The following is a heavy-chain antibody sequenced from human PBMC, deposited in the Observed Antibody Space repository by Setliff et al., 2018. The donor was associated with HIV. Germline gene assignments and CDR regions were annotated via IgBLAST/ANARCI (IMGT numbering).Heavy chain of an antibody. V-gene: IGHV4-34*11. CDR1: GGSVSGHY. Sequence: SETLSLTCAVYGGSVSGHYWSWIRLPPGKGLEWIGTTYYDGSTIYNPSLNSRVTMSVDTSKNQFSLTLRSLTAADTAVYYCGRWGHGYNSYDHWGQGTLVTVSS. CDR3: GRWGHGYNSYDH. CDR2: TYYDGST. D-gene: IGHD5-12*01. J-gene: IGHJ4*02.